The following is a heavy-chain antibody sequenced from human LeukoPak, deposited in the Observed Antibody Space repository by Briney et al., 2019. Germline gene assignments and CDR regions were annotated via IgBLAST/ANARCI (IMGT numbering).Heavy chain of an antibody. D-gene: IGHD1-26*01. Sequence: PSETLSLTCAVYGGSFSGYYWSWIRQPAGKGLEWIGRIYTSGSTNYNPSLKSRVTMSVDTSKNQFSLKLSSVTAADTAVYYCAREKTWEPVDYWGQGTLVTVSS. CDR3: AREKTWEPVDY. J-gene: IGHJ4*02. CDR1: GGSFSGYY. CDR2: IYTSGST. V-gene: IGHV4-4*07.